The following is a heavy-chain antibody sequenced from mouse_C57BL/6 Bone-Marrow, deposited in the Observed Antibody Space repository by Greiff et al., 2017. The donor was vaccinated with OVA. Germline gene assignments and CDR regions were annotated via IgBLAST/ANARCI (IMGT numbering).Heavy chain of an antibody. Sequence: VKLQQSGAELVKPGASVKVSCKASGYTFTSYWMHWVKQRPGQGLEWIGRIHPSDSDTNYNQKFKGKATLTVDKSSSTAYMQLSSLTSEDSAVYYCAIEVYSNSIFDYWGKGTTLTVSS. J-gene: IGHJ2*01. CDR3: AIEVYSNSIFDY. CDR2: IHPSDSDT. V-gene: IGHV1-74*01. D-gene: IGHD2-5*01. CDR1: GYTFTSYW.